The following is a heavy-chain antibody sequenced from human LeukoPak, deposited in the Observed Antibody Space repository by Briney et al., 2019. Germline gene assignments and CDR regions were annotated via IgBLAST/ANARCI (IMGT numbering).Heavy chain of an antibody. D-gene: IGHD3-9*01. CDR1: EFTFSSYE. J-gene: IGHJ4*02. CDR3: ARVLDDILTGSEFDY. Sequence: GGSLRLSCAASEFTFSSYEMNWVRQAPGKGLEWVSYISSSGSTIYYADSVKGRFTISRDNSKNTLYLQMNSLRAEDTAVYYCARVLDDILTGSEFDYWGQGTLVTVSS. CDR2: ISSSGSTI. V-gene: IGHV3-48*03.